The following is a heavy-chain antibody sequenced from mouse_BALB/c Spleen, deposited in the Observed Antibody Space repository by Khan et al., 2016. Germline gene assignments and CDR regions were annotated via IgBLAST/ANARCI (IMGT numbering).Heavy chain of an antibody. CDR1: GYTFTNYI. CDR2: INPYNDGT. Sequence: VRLQQSGPELVKPGASVKMSCMVSGYTFTNYIIHWVKQRPGQGLEWIGYINPYNDGTKYNEKFKGKATLTSDKSSSTVYMELSSLTSEDSAVYYCVRPPYYSGTTYLDFWGQGTALTVSS. V-gene: IGHV1S136*01. J-gene: IGHJ2*01. CDR3: VRPPYYSGTTYLDF. D-gene: IGHD1-1*01.